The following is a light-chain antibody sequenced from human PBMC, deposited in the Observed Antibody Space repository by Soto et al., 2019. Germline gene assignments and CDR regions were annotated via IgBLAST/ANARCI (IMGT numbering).Light chain of an antibody. CDR2: DAS. CDR1: QSVSSY. Sequence: EIVLTQSPATLSLSPGERATLSCRASQSVSSYLAWYQQKPGQAPRLLISDASNRSTGIPARFSGSGSGTDFTLTISSLDPEDFAVYYCQQRSNWPPYTFGQGTKLEIK. V-gene: IGKV3-11*01. CDR3: QQRSNWPPYT. J-gene: IGKJ2*01.